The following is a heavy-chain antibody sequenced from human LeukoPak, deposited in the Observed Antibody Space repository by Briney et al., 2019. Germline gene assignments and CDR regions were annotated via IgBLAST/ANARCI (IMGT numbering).Heavy chain of an antibody. D-gene: IGHD3-10*01. J-gene: IGHJ4*02. CDR1: GYTFSSYS. CDR3: AKDMVRGMEYYFDY. V-gene: IGHV3-9*01. Sequence: GGSLRLSCAASGYTFSSYSMNWVRQAPGKGLEWVSGISWNSGSIGYADSVKGRFTISRDNAKNSLYLQMNSLRAEDTALYYCAKDMVRGMEYYFDYWGQGTLVTVSS. CDR2: ISWNSGSI.